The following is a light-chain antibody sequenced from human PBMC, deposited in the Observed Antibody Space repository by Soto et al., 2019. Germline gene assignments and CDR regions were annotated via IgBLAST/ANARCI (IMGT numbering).Light chain of an antibody. J-gene: IGKJ1*01. CDR2: WAY. CDR1: QSILYSSNNKNY. CDR3: QQYYSTPRT. Sequence: DIVMTQSPDSLAVSLGERATINCKSSQSILYSSNNKNYLAWYQQRPGQPHKLLIYWAYIRESGVHDRFSGSGSGTDFTLSIRSLQAEDVAVYYCQQYYSTPRTFGQGTKVDIK. V-gene: IGKV4-1*01.